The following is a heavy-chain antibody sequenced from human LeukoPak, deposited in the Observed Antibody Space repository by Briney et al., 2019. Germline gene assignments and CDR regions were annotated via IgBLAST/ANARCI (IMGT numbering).Heavy chain of an antibody. D-gene: IGHD3-22*01. Sequence: SETLSLTCTVSGGTISNAIYYWGWIRQPPGKGLEWIGNIHYGGTAYYNPSLRSRVSMSVDTSLNQFSLRLSSVTAADTAVYYCARVKAEYYCDNSGHNWFDPWGQGTLVIVSS. CDR3: ARVKAEYYCDNSGHNWFDP. CDR1: GGTISNAIYY. V-gene: IGHV4-39*07. J-gene: IGHJ5*02. CDR2: IHYGGTA.